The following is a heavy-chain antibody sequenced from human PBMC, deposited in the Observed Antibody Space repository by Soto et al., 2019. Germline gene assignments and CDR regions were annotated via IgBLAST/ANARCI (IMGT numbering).Heavy chain of an antibody. Sequence: GGSLRLSCAASKFTFSNYAMHWVRQAPGKGLEWVALISYDGSEEYYVDSVKGRFTISRDNSKNTLYLQMNSLRPEDTAVFYCAKPRYNWNDVREWEFDSWGQGTRVTVSS. J-gene: IGHJ4*02. CDR1: KFTFSNYA. D-gene: IGHD1-20*01. CDR3: AKPRYNWNDVREWEFDS. CDR2: ISYDGSEE. V-gene: IGHV3-30*18.